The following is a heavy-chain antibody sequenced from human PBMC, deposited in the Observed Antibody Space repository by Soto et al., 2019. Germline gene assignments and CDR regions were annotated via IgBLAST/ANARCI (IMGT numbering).Heavy chain of an antibody. Sequence: GSLRLSCAASGFIFSDEAMTSVRQAPGKGLEWVSGIGGGGSDTYYVDSVKGRFTISRDNSRNSLYLQVNSLRAEDTAVYYCARVPDLDYCSRTSCLYYFDYWGQGALVTVSS. CDR1: GFIFSDEA. J-gene: IGHJ4*02. CDR2: IGGGGSDT. D-gene: IGHD2-2*01. V-gene: IGHV3-23*01. CDR3: ARVPDLDYCSRTSCLYYFDY.